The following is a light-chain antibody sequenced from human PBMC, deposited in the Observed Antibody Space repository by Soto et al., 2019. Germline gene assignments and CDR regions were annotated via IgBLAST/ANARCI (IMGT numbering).Light chain of an antibody. CDR2: EVS. V-gene: IGLV2-8*01. J-gene: IGLJ1*01. Sequence: QSALTQPPSASGSPGQSVTISCTGTSSDVGGYNYVSWYQQHPGKAPKFMIYEVSKRPSGVPDRFSGSKSGNTASLTVSGLQAEEEADYYCSSYAGSNNYVFGSGTKLTVL. CDR3: SSYAGSNNYV. CDR1: SSDVGGYNY.